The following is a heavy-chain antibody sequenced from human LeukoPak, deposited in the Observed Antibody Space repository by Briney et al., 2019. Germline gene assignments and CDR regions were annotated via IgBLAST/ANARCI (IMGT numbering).Heavy chain of an antibody. CDR2: ISSSGSTI. V-gene: IGHV3-48*03. CDR3: ARGVEGYYYYHYMDV. Sequence: GGSLRLSCAASGFTFSSYEMNWVRQAPGKGLEGVSYISSSGSTIYYADSVKGRFTISRDNAKNSLYLQMNSLRAEDTAVYYCARGVEGYYYYHYMDVWGKGTTVTVSS. CDR1: GFTFSSYE. J-gene: IGHJ6*03. D-gene: IGHD2-15*01.